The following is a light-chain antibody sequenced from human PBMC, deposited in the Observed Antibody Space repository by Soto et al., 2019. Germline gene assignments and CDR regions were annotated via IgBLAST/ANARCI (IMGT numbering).Light chain of an antibody. CDR2: GAS. CDR3: LQYGSSVWT. J-gene: IGKJ1*01. CDR1: QSVSSSY. V-gene: IGKV3-20*01. Sequence: EIVMTQSPATLSVSPGERATLSCRASQSVSSSYLAWYQQKPGQAPRLLIYGASSRATGIPDRFSGGGSGTDFTLTISSLEPEDFAVYYCLQYGSSVWTFGQGTKVDI.